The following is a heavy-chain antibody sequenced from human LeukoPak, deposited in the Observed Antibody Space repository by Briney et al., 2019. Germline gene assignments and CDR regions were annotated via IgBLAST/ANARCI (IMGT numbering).Heavy chain of an antibody. CDR2: INHSGST. J-gene: IGHJ5*02. D-gene: IGHD3-22*01. CDR3: ARRRRIVVVITTNNWFDP. V-gene: IGHV4-34*01. Sequence: SETLSLTCAVYGGAFSGYYWSWIRQPPGKGLEWIGEINHSGSTNYNPSLKSRVTISVDTSKNQFSLKLSSVTAADTAVYYCARRRRIVVVITTNNWFDPWGQGTLVTVSS. CDR1: GGAFSGYY.